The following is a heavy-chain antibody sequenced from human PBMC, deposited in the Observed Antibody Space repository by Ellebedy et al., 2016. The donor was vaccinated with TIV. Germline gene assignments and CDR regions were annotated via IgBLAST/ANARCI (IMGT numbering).Heavy chain of an antibody. CDR1: GFTFSNYW. Sequence: PGGSLRLSCAASGFTFSNYWMHWVRQVPGEGLVWVSRIGSDGIGTSYADSVKGRFTISRDNAKNTLYLQMNSLKAEDTAMYYCSTLSDTGYWGHGTLVTVSS. CDR3: STLSDTGY. J-gene: IGHJ4*01. D-gene: IGHD2-21*02. V-gene: IGHV3-74*01. CDR2: IGSDGIGT.